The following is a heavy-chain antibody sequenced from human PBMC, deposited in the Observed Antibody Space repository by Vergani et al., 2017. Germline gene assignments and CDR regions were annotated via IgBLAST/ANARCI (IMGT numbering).Heavy chain of an antibody. CDR3: AKDGGAVAGPFDY. V-gene: IGHV3-9*01. D-gene: IGHD6-19*01. CDR1: GFTFDDYT. CDR2: ISWNSGSI. Sequence: EVQLVESGGVVVQPGGSLRLSCAASGFTFDDYTMHWVRQAPGKGLEWVSGISWNSGSIGYADSVKGRFTISRDNAKNSLYLQMNSLRAEDTALYYCAKDGGAVAGPFDYWGQGTLVTVSS. J-gene: IGHJ4*02.